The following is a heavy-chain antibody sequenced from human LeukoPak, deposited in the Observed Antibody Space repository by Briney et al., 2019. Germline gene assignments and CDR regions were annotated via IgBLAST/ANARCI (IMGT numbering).Heavy chain of an antibody. V-gene: IGHV1-18*03. D-gene: IGHD3-22*01. J-gene: IGHJ4*02. CDR2: ISAYDGDT. Sequence: ASVKVSCKASGYTFTSYGISWVRQAPGQGLEWMGWISAYDGDTKYVQKFQGRVTMTRDMSTSTVYMGLSSLRSEDMAVYYCARAPADSSHDYWGQGTLVTVSS. CDR1: GYTFTSYG. CDR3: ARAPADSSHDY.